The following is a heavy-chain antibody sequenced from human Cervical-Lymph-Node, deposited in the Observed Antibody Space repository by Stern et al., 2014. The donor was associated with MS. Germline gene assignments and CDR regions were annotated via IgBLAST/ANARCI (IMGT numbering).Heavy chain of an antibody. CDR1: GGTFRSYG. V-gene: IGHV1-69*01. J-gene: IGHJ6*02. CDR3: ARHFDWLLGAEDYGMDV. Sequence: VQLVQSGAEVKKPGSSVNVSCKASGGTFRSYGFSWVRQAPGQGLAWMGGILPLFGGTNYEQKYQGRVTIIADESTNTVYMELSSLRSEDTAVYYCARHFDWLLGAEDYGMDVWGQGTTVTVSS. CDR2: ILPLFGGT. D-gene: IGHD3-9*01.